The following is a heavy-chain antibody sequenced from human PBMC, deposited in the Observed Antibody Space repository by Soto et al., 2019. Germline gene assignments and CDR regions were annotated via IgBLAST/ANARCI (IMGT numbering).Heavy chain of an antibody. CDR1: GFTFSSYA. Sequence: PGGSLRLSCAASGFTFSSYAMSWVRQAPGKGLEWVSAISGSGGSTYYADSVKGRFTISRDNSKNTLYLQMNSLRAEDTAVYYCAKGLLFLEWPISDYWGQGTLVTVSS. CDR2: ISGSGGST. D-gene: IGHD3-3*01. CDR3: AKGLLFLEWPISDY. V-gene: IGHV3-23*01. J-gene: IGHJ4*02.